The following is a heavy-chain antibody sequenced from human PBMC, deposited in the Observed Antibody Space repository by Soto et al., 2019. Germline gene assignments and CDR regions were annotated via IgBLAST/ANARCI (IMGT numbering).Heavy chain of an antibody. CDR1: GFSLSSSGVG. J-gene: IGHJ4*02. V-gene: IGHV2-5*02. CDR2: IYWDDDK. CDR3: ARSDSATGTTFGY. D-gene: IGHD1-1*01. Sequence: QITLKESGPTQVKPTQTLTLTCTVSGFSLSSSGVGVGWIRQPPGKALEWLALIYWDDDKRSSPSLKTRLTVSRDTSKNQVVLTMTDMDPADTATYFCARSDSATGTTFGYWGQGTLVTVPS.